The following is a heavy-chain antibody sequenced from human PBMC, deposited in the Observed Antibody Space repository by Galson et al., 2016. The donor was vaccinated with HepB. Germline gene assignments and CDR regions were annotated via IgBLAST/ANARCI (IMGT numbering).Heavy chain of an antibody. D-gene: IGHD3-10*01. Sequence: ETLSLTCTVSGGSISTYYWNWIRQPPGKGLEWIGYIYYSGSTNYNPSLKSRVTLSVDASKNQFSLKLTSVTAADTAVYYCARDSAGSFDLWGRGTLVTVSS. CDR3: ARDSAGSFDL. V-gene: IGHV4-59*01. J-gene: IGHJ2*01. CDR2: IYYSGST. CDR1: GGSISTYY.